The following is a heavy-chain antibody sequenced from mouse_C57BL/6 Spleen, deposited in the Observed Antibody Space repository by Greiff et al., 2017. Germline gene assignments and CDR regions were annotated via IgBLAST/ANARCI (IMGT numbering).Heavy chain of an antibody. J-gene: IGHJ3*01. CDR2: INYDGSST. CDR1: GFTFSDYY. Sequence: EVKLVESEGGLVQPGSSMKLSCTASGFTFSDYYMAWVRQVPEKGLEWVANINYDGSSTYYLDSLKSRFIISRDNAKNILYLQMSSLKSEDTATYYCARGDHVGTWFAYWGQGTLVTVSA. CDR3: ARGDHVGTWFAY. V-gene: IGHV5-16*01.